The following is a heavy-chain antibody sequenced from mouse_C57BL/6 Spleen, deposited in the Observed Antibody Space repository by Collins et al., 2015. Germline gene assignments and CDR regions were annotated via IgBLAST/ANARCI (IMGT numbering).Heavy chain of an antibody. CDR3: TTNFVY. CDR1: GFNIKDDY. J-gene: IGHJ3*01. CDR2: IDPENGDT. V-gene: IGHV14-4*01. Sequence: VQLQQSGADLMRPGASVRLSCTASGFNIKDDYMHWVQQRPEQGLEWIGWIDPENGDTEYASKFQGKATITADTSSNTAYLQLSSLTSEDTAVYYCTTNFVYWGQGTLVTVSA.